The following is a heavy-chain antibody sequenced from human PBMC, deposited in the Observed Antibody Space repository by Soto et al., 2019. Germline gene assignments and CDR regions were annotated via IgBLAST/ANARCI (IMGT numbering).Heavy chain of an antibody. CDR1: GFTFSSYA. J-gene: IGHJ4*02. CDR2: ISGSDGRT. Sequence: GGSLRLACAASGFTFSSYAMSWVRQAPGKGLEWVSTISGSDGRTYSTDSVKGRFTISRDNSRNTAYLQMNSLRVEDTAVYYCAKGVSQYTPLALFDYWGRGTLVTVS. V-gene: IGHV3-23*01. CDR3: AKGVSQYTPLALFDY. D-gene: IGHD5-18*01.